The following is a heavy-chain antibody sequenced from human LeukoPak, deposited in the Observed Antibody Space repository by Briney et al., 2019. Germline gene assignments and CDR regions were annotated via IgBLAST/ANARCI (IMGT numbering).Heavy chain of an antibody. D-gene: IGHD3-3*01. CDR2: ISSGGSTI. J-gene: IGHJ6*03. CDR3: ARVLLSDFWSGYYYYMDV. Sequence: GGSLRLSCAASGFTFSSYEMNWVRQAPGKGLEWVSYISSGGSTIYYADSVKGRFTISRDNAKNSLYLQMNSLRAEDTAVYYCARVLLSDFWSGYYYYMDVWGKGTTVTVSS. CDR1: GFTFSSYE. V-gene: IGHV3-48*03.